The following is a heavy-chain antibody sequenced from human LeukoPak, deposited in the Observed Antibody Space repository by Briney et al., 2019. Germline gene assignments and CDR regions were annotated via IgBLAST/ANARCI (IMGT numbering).Heavy chain of an antibody. J-gene: IGHJ5*02. V-gene: IGHV3-23*01. Sequence: GGSLRLSCAASGFTFSSYAMSWVRQAPGKGLEWVSAISGSGGSTYYADSVKGRFTISRDNSKNTLYLQMNSLRAEDTAVYYCARGRDWNYVHWFDPWGQGTLVTVSS. CDR2: ISGSGGST. CDR1: GFTFSSYA. D-gene: IGHD1-7*01. CDR3: ARGRDWNYVHWFDP.